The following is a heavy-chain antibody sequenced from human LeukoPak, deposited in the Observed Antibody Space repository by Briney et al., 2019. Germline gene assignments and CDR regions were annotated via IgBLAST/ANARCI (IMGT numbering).Heavy chain of an antibody. V-gene: IGHV4-39*01. D-gene: IGHD2-15*01. Sequence: SETLSLTCSVSGASISSSTYYWGWIRQTPGKGLEWIGSVYYSGSTYYAPSLKSRVTISVDTSKNQFSLKLSSVTAADTAVYYCARSGGSCYGGSCYAHWGQGTLVTVSS. CDR1: GASISSSTYY. J-gene: IGHJ4*02. CDR2: VYYSGST. CDR3: ARSGGSCYGGSCYAH.